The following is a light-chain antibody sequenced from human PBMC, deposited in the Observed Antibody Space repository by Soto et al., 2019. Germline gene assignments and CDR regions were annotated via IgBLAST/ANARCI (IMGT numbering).Light chain of an antibody. V-gene: IGLV2-14*03. CDR3: FSRPSTDTHLV. Sequence: QSVLTQPASVSGSPGQSITISCTGTSSDVGYYDSVSWYQRHPGKAPKLIIYDVTFRPSGVSDRFFGSKSGNTASLTISGLQVEDEADYYCFSRPSTDTHLVCGGGTKLTVL. CDR2: DVT. J-gene: IGLJ2*01. CDR1: SSDVGYYDS.